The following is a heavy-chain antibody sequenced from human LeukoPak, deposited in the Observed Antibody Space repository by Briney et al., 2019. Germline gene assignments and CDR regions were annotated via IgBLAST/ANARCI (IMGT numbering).Heavy chain of an antibody. CDR3: AKDQAPYYYDGSGYWDY. D-gene: IGHD3-22*01. CDR1: GFTFSSYG. J-gene: IGHJ4*02. CDR2: ISYDGSNK. Sequence: PGGSLRLSCAASGFTFSSYGMHWVRQAPGKGLEWVAVISYDGSNKYYADSVKGRFTISRDNSKNTLYLQMNSLRAEDTAVYYCAKDQAPYYYDGSGYWDYWGQGTLVTVSS. V-gene: IGHV3-30*18.